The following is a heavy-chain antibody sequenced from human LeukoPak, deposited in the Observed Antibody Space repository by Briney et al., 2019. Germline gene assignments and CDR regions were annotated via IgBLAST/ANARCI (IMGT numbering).Heavy chain of an antibody. CDR2: ISGSGVST. Sequence: GGSLGLSCAASGFTFSSYAMSWVRQAPGKGLDWVSTISGSGVSTYYVDSVKGRFTISRDNSKNTLYLQMNSLRAEDTAVYYCAKLPWGTAARPNFGMDYWGQGILVTVSS. CDR3: AKLPWGTAARPNFGMDY. CDR1: GFTFSSYA. V-gene: IGHV3-23*01. J-gene: IGHJ4*02. D-gene: IGHD6-6*01.